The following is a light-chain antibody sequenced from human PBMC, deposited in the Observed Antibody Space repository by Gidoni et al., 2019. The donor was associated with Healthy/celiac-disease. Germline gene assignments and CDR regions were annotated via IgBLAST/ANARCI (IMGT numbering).Light chain of an antibody. V-gene: IGKV3-15*01. CDR2: GAS. Sequence: EIVMTQSPATLSLSPGERAPLSCRASQSVNSNLAWYQQKPGQAPRLLIYGASTRATGLPARFSGSGSATAFTLTISSLQSEDFSVYYCQQYNNWPFTFGPGTKVDIK. J-gene: IGKJ3*01. CDR1: QSVNSN. CDR3: QQYNNWPFT.